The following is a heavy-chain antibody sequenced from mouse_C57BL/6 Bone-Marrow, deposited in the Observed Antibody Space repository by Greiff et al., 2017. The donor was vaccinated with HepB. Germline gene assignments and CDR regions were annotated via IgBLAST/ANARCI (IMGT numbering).Heavy chain of an antibody. D-gene: IGHD3-1*01. CDR2: IDPSDSYI. J-gene: IGHJ3*01. CDR1: GYTFTSYW. V-gene: IGHV1-50*01. CDR3: ARRASLLSWFAY. Sequence: VQLQQSGAEFVKPGASVKLSCKASGYTFTSYWMQWVKQRPGQGLEWIGEIDPSDSYINYNQKFKGKATLTVDPSSSTAYMQRSSLTSEDSAVYYWARRASLLSWFAYWGQGTLVTVSA.